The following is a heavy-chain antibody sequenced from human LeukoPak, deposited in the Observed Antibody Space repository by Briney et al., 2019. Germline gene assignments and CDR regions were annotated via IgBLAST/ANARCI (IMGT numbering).Heavy chain of an antibody. Sequence: PGGSLRLSCVASEFSFSDYGMSWVRQAPGKGLEWVSAIGSSGGNIHYGDSVKGRFTISRDNSRYTLYLEVNSLRAEDTAVYYCAKDRGWFGGSLANFDYWGQGTLVTVSS. CDR3: AKDRGWFGGSLANFDY. V-gene: IGHV3-23*01. CDR1: EFSFSDYG. CDR2: IGSSGGNI. D-gene: IGHD3-10*01. J-gene: IGHJ4*02.